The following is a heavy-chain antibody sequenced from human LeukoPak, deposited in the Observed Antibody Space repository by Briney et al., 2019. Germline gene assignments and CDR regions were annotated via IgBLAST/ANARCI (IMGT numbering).Heavy chain of an antibody. V-gene: IGHV3-21*01. CDR2: ISTSSSYI. Sequence: GGSLRLSCAASGFTFSSYSMNWVRQAPGKGLEWVSSISTSSSYIYYTDSVKGRFTISRDNAKNSLYLQMNSLRAENTAVYYCARDSDIVTGSKSHFDYWGQGTLVTVSS. D-gene: IGHD3-9*01. CDR1: GFTFSSYS. CDR3: ARDSDIVTGSKSHFDY. J-gene: IGHJ4*02.